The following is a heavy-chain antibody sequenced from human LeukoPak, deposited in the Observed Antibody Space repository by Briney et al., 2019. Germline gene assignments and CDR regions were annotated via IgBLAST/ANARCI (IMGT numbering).Heavy chain of an antibody. D-gene: IGHD3-22*01. J-gene: IGHJ4*02. CDR3: ARGSTVTMTDY. CDR2: ISWNSDSI. V-gene: IGHV3-9*01. Sequence: GGSLRLSCAASGFTFDDYAMHWVRQAPGKGLEWVSSISWNSDSIGYADSVMGRFTISRDNAKNSLYLQMNSLRAEDTAVYYCARGSTVTMTDYWGQGTLVTVSS. CDR1: GFTFDDYA.